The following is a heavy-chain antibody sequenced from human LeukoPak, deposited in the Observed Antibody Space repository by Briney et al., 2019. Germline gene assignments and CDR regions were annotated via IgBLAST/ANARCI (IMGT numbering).Heavy chain of an antibody. CDR1: EFTVSANY. D-gene: IGHD3-16*01. CDR2: IYPGGDT. J-gene: IGHJ4*01. Sequence: GGSLRLSCAASEFTVSANYMNWVRQAPGRGLEWVSVIYPGGDTYYADSVKGRFTISRDNSGNTLFLQMNSLRVEDTAVYYCAKDQGSGHGAYTWGTFDYWGPETLVTVFS. CDR3: AKDQGSGHGAYTWGTFDY. V-gene: IGHV3-53*01.